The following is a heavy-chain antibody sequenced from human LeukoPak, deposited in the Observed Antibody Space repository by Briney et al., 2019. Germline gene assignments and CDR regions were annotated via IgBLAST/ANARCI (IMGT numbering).Heavy chain of an antibody. D-gene: IGHD3-3*01. CDR1: GFTFSSYW. V-gene: IGHV3-74*01. CDR2: INTDGSST. Sequence: PGGSLRLSCAASGFTFSSYWMHWVRQAPGKGLVWVSRINTDGSSTSYADSVKGRFTISRDNAKNTLYLQMNSLRAEDTAVYYCARDGERYDAFDIWGQGTMVTVSS. CDR3: ARDGERYDAFDI. J-gene: IGHJ3*02.